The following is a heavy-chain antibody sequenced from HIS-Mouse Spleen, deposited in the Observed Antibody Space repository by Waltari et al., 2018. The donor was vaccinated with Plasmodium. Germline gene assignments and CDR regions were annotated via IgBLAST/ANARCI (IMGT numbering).Heavy chain of an antibody. D-gene: IGHD3-10*01. CDR3: ARGRVLGTSSGYFDL. CDR1: GGSFSGYY. Sequence: QVQLQQWGAGLLKPSETLSLTCAVYGGSFSGYYWRWIRQPPGKGLEWIGEINHSGSTNYNPSLKSRVTISVDTSKNQFSLKLSSVTAADTAVYYCARGRVLGTSSGYFDLWGRGTLVTVSS. V-gene: IGHV4-34*01. J-gene: IGHJ2*01. CDR2: INHSGST.